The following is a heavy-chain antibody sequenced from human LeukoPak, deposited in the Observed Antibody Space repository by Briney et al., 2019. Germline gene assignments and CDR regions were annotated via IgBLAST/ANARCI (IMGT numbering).Heavy chain of an antibody. CDR3: ARDPTTVTKGLDI. D-gene: IGHD4-17*01. CDR2: ISYIGST. CDR1: GGSISSHY. J-gene: IGHJ3*02. V-gene: IGHV4-59*11. Sequence: SETLSLTCTVSGGSISSHYWTWIRQPPGKGLEWIGYISYIGSTNYNPSLKSRVTISVDTSKNQFSLKLSSVTAADAAVYFCARDPTTVTKGLDIWGRGTMITVSS.